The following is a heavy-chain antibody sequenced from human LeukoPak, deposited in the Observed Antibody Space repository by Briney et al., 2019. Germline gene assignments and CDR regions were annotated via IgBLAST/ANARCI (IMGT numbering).Heavy chain of an antibody. Sequence: PGGSLRLSCAAPGFTFSSYAMHWVRQAPGKGLEWVAVISYDGSNKYYADSVKGRFTISRDNSKNTLYLQMNSLRGEDTAVYYCAKEMILYYYYYMDVWGKGTTVTISS. D-gene: IGHD3-22*01. J-gene: IGHJ6*03. CDR1: GFTFSSYA. CDR3: AKEMILYYYYYMDV. V-gene: IGHV3-30*04. CDR2: ISYDGSNK.